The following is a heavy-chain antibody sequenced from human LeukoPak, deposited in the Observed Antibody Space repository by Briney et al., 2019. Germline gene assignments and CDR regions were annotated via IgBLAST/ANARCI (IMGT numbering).Heavy chain of an antibody. CDR2: IYYSGST. CDR3: AGHAAGRQSSGWLDY. CDR1: GGSISSYY. J-gene: IGHJ4*02. V-gene: IGHV4-59*04. Sequence: SETLSLTCTVSGGSISSYYWSWIRQPPGKGLEWIGYIYYSGSTYYNPSLKSRVTISVDTSKNQFSLKLSSVTAADTAVYYCAGHAAGRQSSGWLDYWGQGTLVTVSS. D-gene: IGHD6-19*01.